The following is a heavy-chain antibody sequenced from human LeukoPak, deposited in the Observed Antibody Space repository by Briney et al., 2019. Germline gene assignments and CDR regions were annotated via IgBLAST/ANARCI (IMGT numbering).Heavy chain of an antibody. CDR3: AKDLRDDDSTYYFDY. J-gene: IGHJ4*02. V-gene: IGHV3-23*01. D-gene: IGHD1-1*01. CDR2: ISGSGGST. CDR1: GFTFGSYA. Sequence: GGSLRLSCAASGFTFGSYAMSWVRQAPGKGLEWVSAISGSGGSTYYADSVKGRFTISRDNSKNTLYLQMNSLRAEDTAVYYCAKDLRDDDSTYYFDYWGQGTLVTVSS.